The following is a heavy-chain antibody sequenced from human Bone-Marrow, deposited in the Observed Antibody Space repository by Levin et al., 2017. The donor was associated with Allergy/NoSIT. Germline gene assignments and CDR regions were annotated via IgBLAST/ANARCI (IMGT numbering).Heavy chain of an antibody. Sequence: GGSLRLSCAASRFTFSNYAMNWVRLAPGKGLEWVAGIGGSGSVTNYADSVKGRFTISRANFKNTLYLQMNNLRTEDTAVYYCAKGEGDIIDHYYYYMEVRGKGATVTV. CDR2: IGGSGSVT. CDR3: AKGEGDIIDHYYYYMEV. D-gene: IGHD2-21*02. CDR1: RFTFSNYA. V-gene: IGHV3-23*01. J-gene: IGHJ6*03.